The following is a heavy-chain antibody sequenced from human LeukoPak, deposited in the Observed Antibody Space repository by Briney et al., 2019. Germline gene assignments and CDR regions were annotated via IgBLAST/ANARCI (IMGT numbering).Heavy chain of an antibody. Sequence: GGSLRLSCAASGFTFSSYSMNWVRQAPGKGLEWVSSISGSSNYIYFADSLKGRFTISRDNVKNSLSLQMHSLIAEDTAVYYCARDRGSDWEGGHAAFDIWGQGTMVTVSS. CDR1: GFTFSSYS. D-gene: IGHD3/OR15-3a*01. CDR2: ISGSSNYI. V-gene: IGHV3-21*01. J-gene: IGHJ3*02. CDR3: ARDRGSDWEGGHAAFDI.